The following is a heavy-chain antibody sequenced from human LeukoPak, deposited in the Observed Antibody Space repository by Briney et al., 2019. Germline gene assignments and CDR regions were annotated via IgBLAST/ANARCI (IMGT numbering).Heavy chain of an antibody. V-gene: IGHV4-39*07. CDR3: ARPPDSSGYYDAFDI. CDR1: GGSISTSNYY. Sequence: SETLSLTCTVSGGSISTSNYYWGWIRQPPGKGLEWIGNIFYSGSTYYSPSLKSRVTISLDTSRNQFSLKLSSVTAADTAVYYCARPPDSSGYYDAFDIWGQGTMVTVSS. D-gene: IGHD3-22*01. J-gene: IGHJ3*02. CDR2: IFYSGST.